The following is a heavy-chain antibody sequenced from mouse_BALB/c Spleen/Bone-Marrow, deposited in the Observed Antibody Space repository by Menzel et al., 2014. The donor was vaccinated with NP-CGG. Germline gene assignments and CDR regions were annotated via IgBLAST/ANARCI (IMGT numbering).Heavy chain of an antibody. CDR1: GYSFTSYY. J-gene: IGHJ2*01. V-gene: IGHV1-66*01. D-gene: IGHD2-14*01. CDR3: AKRDKYDDYAMDY. Sequence: QAQLKQSGPELVKPGAPVKISCKASGYSFTSYYIHWVKQRPGQGLEWIGWIFPGSGNTKYNEKFKGKATLTADTSSSTAYMQLSSLTSEDSAVYFCAKRDKYDDYAMDYWGQGTTLTVSS. CDR2: IFPGSGNT.